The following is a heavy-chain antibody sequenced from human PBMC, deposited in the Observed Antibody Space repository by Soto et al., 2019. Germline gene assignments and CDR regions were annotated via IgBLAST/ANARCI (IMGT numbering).Heavy chain of an antibody. V-gene: IGHV3-7*03. Sequence: GGSLRLSCAASGFTFSSYWMSWVRQAPGKGLEWVANIKQDGSEKYYVDSVKGRFTISRDNAKNSLYLQMNSLRAEDTAVYYCARVGVGISPAERSWYFDLWGRGTLVTVSS. CDR2: IKQDGSEK. D-gene: IGHD2-15*01. CDR3: ARVGVGISPAERSWYFDL. CDR1: GFTFSSYW. J-gene: IGHJ2*01.